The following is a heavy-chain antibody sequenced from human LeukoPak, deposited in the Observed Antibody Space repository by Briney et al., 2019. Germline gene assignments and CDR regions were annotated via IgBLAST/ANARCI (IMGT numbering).Heavy chain of an antibody. CDR3: ARPLSTYYYDSSGSLDAFDI. Sequence: PSETLSLTCAVYGGSFSGYYWSWIRQPPGKGLEWIGEINHSGSTNYNPSLKSRVTISVDTSKNQSSLKLSSVTAADTAVYYCARPLSTYYYDSSGSLDAFDIWGQGTMVTVSS. CDR2: INHSGST. V-gene: IGHV4-34*01. D-gene: IGHD3-22*01. J-gene: IGHJ3*02. CDR1: GGSFSGYY.